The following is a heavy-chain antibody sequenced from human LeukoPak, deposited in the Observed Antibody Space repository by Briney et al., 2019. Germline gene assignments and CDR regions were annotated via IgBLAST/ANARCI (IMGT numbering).Heavy chain of an antibody. D-gene: IGHD6-13*01. CDR3: ARHMGGYSSSPFDY. Sequence: GESLKISCKGSGYSFTNCWVSWVRQVPGKGLEWMGVIYLGDSDTRYSPSFQGQVTISADKSISTAYLQWSSLKASDTAMCYCARHMGGYSSSPFDYWGQGTLVTVSS. CDR1: GYSFTNCW. CDR2: IYLGDSDT. V-gene: IGHV5-51*01. J-gene: IGHJ4*02.